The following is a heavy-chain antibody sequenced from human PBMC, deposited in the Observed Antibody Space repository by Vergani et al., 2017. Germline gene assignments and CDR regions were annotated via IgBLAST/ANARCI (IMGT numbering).Heavy chain of an antibody. CDR1: GFTFSNAW. Sequence: EVQLVESGGGLVKPGGSLRLSCAASGFTFSNAWMSWVRQAPGKGLEWVGRIKWKTDGGTRDFAAPVKGRFSISRDDSKTTVYLQMNSLRTEDTAVYFCTAGTGRSDFDDWGEGTLATVSS. CDR2: IKWKTDGGTR. D-gene: IGHD2-15*01. J-gene: IGHJ4*02. V-gene: IGHV3-15*01. CDR3: TAGTGRSDFDD.